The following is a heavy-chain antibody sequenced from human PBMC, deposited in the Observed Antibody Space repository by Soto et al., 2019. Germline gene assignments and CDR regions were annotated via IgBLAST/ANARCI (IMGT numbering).Heavy chain of an antibody. V-gene: IGHV1-69*01. CDR3: ASRDDYGDHGAFDI. J-gene: IGHJ3*02. CDR1: GGTFSSYA. CDR2: IIPIFGTA. D-gene: IGHD4-17*01. Sequence: QVQLVQSGAEVKKPGSSGKVSCKASGGTFSSYAISWVRQAPGQGLEWMGGIIPIFGTANYAQKFQGRVTITADESTSTAYMELSSLRSEDTAVYYCASRDDYGDHGAFDIWGQGTMVTVSS.